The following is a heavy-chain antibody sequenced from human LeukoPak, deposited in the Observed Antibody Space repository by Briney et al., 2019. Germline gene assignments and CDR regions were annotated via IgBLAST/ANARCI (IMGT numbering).Heavy chain of an antibody. CDR3: AKGDSSGSLFDY. V-gene: IGHV3-23*01. CDR2: ISGSGGST. D-gene: IGHD3-22*01. CDR1: GFTFSSYS. J-gene: IGHJ4*02. Sequence: GGSLRLSCAASGFTFSSYSMNWVRQAPGKGLEWVSAISGSGGSTYYADSVKGRFTISRDNSKNTLYLQMNSLRAEDTAVYYCAKGDSSGSLFDYWGQGTLVTVSS.